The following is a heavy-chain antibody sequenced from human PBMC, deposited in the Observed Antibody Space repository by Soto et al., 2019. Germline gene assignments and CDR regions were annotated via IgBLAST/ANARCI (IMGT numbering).Heavy chain of an antibody. CDR1: GGSISSCS. J-gene: IGHJ4*02. D-gene: IGHD2-15*01. CDR3: ARVGYCSGGSCSLSYSFEY. CDR2: IYYSGST. V-gene: IGHV4-59*01. Sequence: SETLSLTCTVSGGSISSCSWSWIRQPPGKGLEWIGHIYYSGSTNYNPALKSRVTISVDTSKNQFSLKLSSVTAADTAVYYCARVGYCSGGSCSLSYSFEYWGQRTLVTVSS.